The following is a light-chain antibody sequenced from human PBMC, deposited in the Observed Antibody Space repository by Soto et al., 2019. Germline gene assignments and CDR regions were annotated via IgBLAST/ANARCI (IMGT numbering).Light chain of an antibody. Sequence: QSALTQPRSVSGSPGQSVTISCTGTSSDVGGYNYVSWYQQHPDKAPKLMIYDVSKRPSGVPDRFSGSKSGTTASLTISGLQAVDEADYCCSYAGSSYVFGTGTKLTVL. V-gene: IGLV2-11*01. CDR3: CSYAGSSYV. CDR1: SSDVGGYNY. J-gene: IGLJ1*01. CDR2: DVS.